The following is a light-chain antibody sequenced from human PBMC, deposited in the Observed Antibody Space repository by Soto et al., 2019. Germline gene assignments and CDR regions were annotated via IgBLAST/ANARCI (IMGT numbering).Light chain of an antibody. CDR1: SSNIGNNY. V-gene: IGLV1-51*01. CDR3: GTWDSSLSAWV. Sequence: QSVLTQTPSVSAAPGQKVTISCSGSSSNIGNNYVSWYQQLPGTAPKLLIYDNNKRPSGIPDRFPGSKSGTSATLGITGLQTGDEADYYCGTWDSSLSAWVFGGGTKVTVL. CDR2: DNN. J-gene: IGLJ3*02.